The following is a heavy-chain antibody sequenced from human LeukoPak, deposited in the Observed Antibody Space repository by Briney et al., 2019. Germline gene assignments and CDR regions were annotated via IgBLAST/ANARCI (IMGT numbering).Heavy chain of an antibody. Sequence: GGSLRLSCAASGFTFSSHWMSWVRQAPGKGLEWVANIKQDGSEKYYVDSVKGRFTISRDNAKNSLYLQMNSLRAEDTAVYYCARSYGDYGTLGFDYWGQGTLVTVSS. CDR2: IKQDGSEK. CDR1: GFTFSSHW. D-gene: IGHD4-17*01. CDR3: ARSYGDYGTLGFDY. V-gene: IGHV3-7*01. J-gene: IGHJ4*02.